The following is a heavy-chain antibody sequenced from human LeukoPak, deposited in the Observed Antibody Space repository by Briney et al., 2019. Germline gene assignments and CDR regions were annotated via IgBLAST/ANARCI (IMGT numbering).Heavy chain of an antibody. CDR3: ARGSYPIDYFDY. CDR2: INPSGGST. CDR1: GYTFTRYA. V-gene: IGHV1-46*01. Sequence: GASVKVSCKASGYTFTRYAMNWVRQAPGQGLEWMGIINPSGGSTSYAQKFQGRVTMTRDMSTSTVYMELSSLRSEDTAVYYCARGSYPIDYFDYWGQGTLVTVSS. J-gene: IGHJ4*02.